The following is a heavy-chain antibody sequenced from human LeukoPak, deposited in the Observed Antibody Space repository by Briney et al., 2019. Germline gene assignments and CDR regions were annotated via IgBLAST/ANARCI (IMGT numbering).Heavy chain of an antibody. CDR2: IKQDGSER. CDR1: GFSFSSYW. J-gene: IGHJ4*02. D-gene: IGHD3-22*01. CDR3: ARAHKSYYDNSEYYFDF. Sequence: GGSLRLSCTASGFSFSSYWMSWVRQAPGKGLEWVANIKQDGSERFYVDSVKGRCTISRDNAKNSLYMQMNSLRAEDTAVYFCARAHKSYYDNSEYYFDFWGQGTLVTVAS. V-gene: IGHV3-7*01.